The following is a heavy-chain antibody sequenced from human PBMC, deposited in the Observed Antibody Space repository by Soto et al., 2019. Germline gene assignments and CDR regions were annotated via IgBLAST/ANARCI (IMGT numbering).Heavy chain of an antibody. CDR2: LYYGRSA. V-gene: IGHV4-59*01. CDR1: GDSISSYY. Sequence: QVQLQESGPGLVKPSETLSLTCAVSGDSISSYYCMWIRQPPGEGLESIGYLYYGRSANYNPSLKXRXTXPXXTSTNQCSLTLSSMTAADTAVYYCALRSMAVVPEYWGQGTLVTVSS. CDR3: ALRSMAVVPEY. D-gene: IGHD3-22*01. J-gene: IGHJ4*02.